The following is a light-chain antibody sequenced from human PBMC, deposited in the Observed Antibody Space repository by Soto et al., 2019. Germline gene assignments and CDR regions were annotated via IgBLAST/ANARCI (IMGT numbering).Light chain of an antibody. CDR2: GIT. CDR3: PSWASSISVI. J-gene: IGLJ2*01. V-gene: IGLV1-40*01. CDR1: SSNIGACYY. Sequence: QSVLTQPASVSGSPGQWVTISCTGTSSNIGACYYVSWYQQHPGRAPKLMIYGITIRPSGVSDRFSGSKSGNTASLTITGLQAEDEADYYCPSWASSISVIFGGGTKLTVL.